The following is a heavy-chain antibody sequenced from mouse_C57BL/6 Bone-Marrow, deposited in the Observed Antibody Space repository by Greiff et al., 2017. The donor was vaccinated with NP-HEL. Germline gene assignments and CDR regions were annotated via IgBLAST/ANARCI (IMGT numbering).Heavy chain of an antibody. CDR1: GYTFTSYG. V-gene: IGHV1-81*01. Sequence: VKLQESGAELARPGASVKLSCKASGYTFTSYGISWVKQRTGQGLEWIGEIYPRSGNTYYNEKFKGKATLTADKSSSTAYMELRSLTSEDSAVYVCARPLLLLRLWYFDVWGKGTTVTVSS. D-gene: IGHD1-1*01. J-gene: IGHJ1*03. CDR2: IYPRSGNT. CDR3: ARPLLLLRLWYFDV.